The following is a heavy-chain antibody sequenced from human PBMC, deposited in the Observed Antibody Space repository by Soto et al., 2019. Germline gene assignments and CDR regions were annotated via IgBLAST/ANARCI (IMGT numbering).Heavy chain of an antibody. D-gene: IGHD6-6*01. V-gene: IGHV3-23*01. J-gene: IGHJ4*02. Sequence: PGGSLRLSCAASGFTFSNYAMSWARQAPGKGLEWVSAISGSGGSTYYADSVKGRFTISSDNSENTLYLQMNSLRADDTAVYYCAKLDQLVLGVFDYWGQGTLVTVSS. CDR3: AKLDQLVLGVFDY. CDR2: ISGSGGST. CDR1: GFTFSNYA.